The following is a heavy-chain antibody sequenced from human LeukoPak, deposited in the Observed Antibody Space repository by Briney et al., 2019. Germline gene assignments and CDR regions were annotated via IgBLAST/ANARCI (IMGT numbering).Heavy chain of an antibody. J-gene: IGHJ5*02. V-gene: IGHV3-23*01. D-gene: IGHD3-3*01. CDR1: GFTFSSFP. Sequence: PGGSLRLSCAASGFTFSSFPMSWVRQAPGTGLEWVSLIGGNGGGTYYADSVKGRFTISRDNSKNTLYLQMNSLRAEDTAVYYCANSDFWSGSSNWFDPWGQGTLVTVSS. CDR3: ANSDFWSGSSNWFDP. CDR2: IGGNGGGT.